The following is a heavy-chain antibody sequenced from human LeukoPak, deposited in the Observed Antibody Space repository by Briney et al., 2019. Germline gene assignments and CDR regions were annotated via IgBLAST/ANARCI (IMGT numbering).Heavy chain of an antibody. Sequence: KASETLSLTCTVSGGSISSSSYYWGWIRQPPGKGLEWIGRIYYSASTYYTPSPKSRVPISVDTSKNQFSLKLSSVTAADTAVYYCAGEYSSSSFDYWGQGTLVTVSS. J-gene: IGHJ4*02. D-gene: IGHD6-6*01. CDR1: GGSISSSSYY. CDR2: IYYSAST. CDR3: AGEYSSSSFDY. V-gene: IGHV4-39*01.